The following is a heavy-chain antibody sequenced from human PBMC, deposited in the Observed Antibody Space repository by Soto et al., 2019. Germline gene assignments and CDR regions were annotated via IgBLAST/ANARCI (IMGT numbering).Heavy chain of an antibody. J-gene: IGHJ4*02. CDR2: ISGSGGST. CDR1: GFTFSSYA. Sequence: RRLSCAASGFTFSSYAMSWVRQAPGKGLEWVSAISGSGGSTYYADSVKGRFTISRDNSKNTLYLQMDSLRAEDTAVYYCAKVSDYYDSSGHEYYFYYWGQRT. D-gene: IGHD3-22*01. CDR3: AKVSDYYDSSGHEYYFYY. V-gene: IGHV3-23*01.